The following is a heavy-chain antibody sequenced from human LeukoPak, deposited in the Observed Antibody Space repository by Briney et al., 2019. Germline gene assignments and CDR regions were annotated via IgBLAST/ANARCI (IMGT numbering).Heavy chain of an antibody. CDR1: GVSISSSSYY. V-gene: IGHV4-39*01. J-gene: IGHJ4*02. Sequence: SETLSLTCTVSGVSISSSSYYWGWIRQPPGKGLEWIGSIYYSGSTYYNPSLKSRVTISVDTSKNQFSLKLSSVTAADTAVYYCASRSSVTPPGYWGQGTLVTVSS. CDR2: IYYSGST. D-gene: IGHD4-17*01. CDR3: ASRSSVTPPGY.